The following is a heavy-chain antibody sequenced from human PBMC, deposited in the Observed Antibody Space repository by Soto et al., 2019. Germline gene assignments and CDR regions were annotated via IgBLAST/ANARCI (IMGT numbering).Heavy chain of an antibody. CDR2: IYHDGNT. J-gene: IGHJ4*02. V-gene: IGHV4-4*02. D-gene: IGHD5-18*01. CDR1: GGAISSSSW. Sequence: QVQLQESGPGLVKPSGTLSLTCAVSGGAISSSSWWSWVRQPPGKGLEWIGEIYHDGNTNYNPSLKSRVTVSLDKSKNQFSLTLSSVTAADTAVYYCARAYSYGLFDSWGQGTLVTVSS. CDR3: ARAYSYGLFDS.